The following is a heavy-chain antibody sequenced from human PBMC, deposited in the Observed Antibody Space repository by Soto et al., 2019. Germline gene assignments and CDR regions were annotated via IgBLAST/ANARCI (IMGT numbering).Heavy chain of an antibody. J-gene: IGHJ6*02. Sequence: SETLSLTCAVYGGSFSGYYWSWIRQPPGKGLEWIGEINHSGSTNYNPSLKSRVTISVDTSKNQFSLKLSSVTAADTAVYYCARGGGIVVVPAAINYYSGGMDVWGQGTTVTVSS. CDR3: ARGGGIVVVPAAINYYSGGMDV. V-gene: IGHV4-34*01. CDR1: GGSFSGYY. D-gene: IGHD2-2*01. CDR2: INHSGST.